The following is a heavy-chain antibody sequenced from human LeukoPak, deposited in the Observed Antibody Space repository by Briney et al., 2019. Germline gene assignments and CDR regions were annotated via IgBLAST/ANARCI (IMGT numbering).Heavy chain of an antibody. CDR1: GFTFSSYS. V-gene: IGHV3-21*01. Sequence: GGSLRLSCAASGFTFSSYSMNWVRQAPGKGLEWVSSITRSSYIYYADSVKGRFTISRDNAKNSLYLQMNSLRAEDTAVYYCARASDPFYYYYYMDVWGKGTTVTVSS. J-gene: IGHJ6*03. CDR2: ITRSSYI. CDR3: ARASDPFYYYYYMDV.